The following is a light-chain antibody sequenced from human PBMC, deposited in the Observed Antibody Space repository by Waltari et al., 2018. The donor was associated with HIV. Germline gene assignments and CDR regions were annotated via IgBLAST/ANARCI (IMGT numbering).Light chain of an antibody. J-gene: IGLJ3*02. V-gene: IGLV10-54*01. CDR2: RNN. Sequence: QAGLTQPPSVSKGLRPTATLTCTGNSNNVGNQGAASLQQHQGHPPKLLSYRNNNRPSGISEGLSASRSGNTASLTITGLQPEDEADYYCSAWDSSLSAWVFGGGTKLTVL. CDR1: SNNVGNQG. CDR3: SAWDSSLSAWV.